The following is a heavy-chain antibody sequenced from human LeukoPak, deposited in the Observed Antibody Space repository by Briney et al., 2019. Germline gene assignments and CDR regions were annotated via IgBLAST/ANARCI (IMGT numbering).Heavy chain of an antibody. CDR1: GFTVSSNY. J-gene: IGHJ3*02. CDR3: ARDLTYMTDAFDI. Sequence: GSLRLSCAASGFTVSSNYMSWVRQAPGKGLEWVSVIYSGGSTYYADSVKGRFTISRDNSKNTLYLQMNSLRAEDTAVYYCARDLTYMTDAFDIWGQGTMVTVSS. V-gene: IGHV3-53*01. CDR2: IYSGGST. D-gene: IGHD2-2*02.